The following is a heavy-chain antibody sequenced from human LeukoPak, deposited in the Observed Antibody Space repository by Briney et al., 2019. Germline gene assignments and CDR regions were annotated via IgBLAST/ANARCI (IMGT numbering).Heavy chain of an antibody. CDR2: INTSGGST. Sequence: ASVKVSCKASGYTFTSYYMHWVRQAPGQGLEWMGIINTSGGSTNYAQKFQGRVTMTRDTSTNTVYMELSSLRSEDTAVYFCASATIADYYFNYWGQGTLVTVSS. CDR1: GYTFTSYY. CDR3: ASATIADYYFNY. V-gene: IGHV1-46*01. J-gene: IGHJ4*02.